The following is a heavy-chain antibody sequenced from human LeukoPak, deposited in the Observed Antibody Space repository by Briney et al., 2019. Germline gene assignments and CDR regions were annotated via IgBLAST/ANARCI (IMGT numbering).Heavy chain of an antibody. Sequence: GSLRLSCAASGFTFSSFSMNWVRQAPGKGLEWVANMKWDGSEKHYVDSVKGRFTISRDNTKSSLYLQMNGLRAEDTAVYYCARPAYTAAYDLWGQGTLVTVPS. D-gene: IGHD3-16*01. CDR1: GFTFSSFS. J-gene: IGHJ3*01. V-gene: IGHV3-7*01. CDR2: MKWDGSEK. CDR3: ARPAYTAAYDL.